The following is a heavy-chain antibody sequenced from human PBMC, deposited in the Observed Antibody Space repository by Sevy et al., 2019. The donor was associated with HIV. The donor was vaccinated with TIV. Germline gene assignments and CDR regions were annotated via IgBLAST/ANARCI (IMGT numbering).Heavy chain of an antibody. V-gene: IGHV4-59*08. Sequence: SETLSLTCTVSGGSITSLYWNWIRQPPGKGLEWVANIYYNGHINYNPSLKSRVTLSLDTSKNQFSLRPSTVTAADTAMYYCAGENAWGRGYSWGQGPLVTVSS. CDR3: AGENAWGRGYS. CDR1: GGSITSLY. D-gene: IGHD1-26*01. CDR2: IYYNGHI. J-gene: IGHJ4*02.